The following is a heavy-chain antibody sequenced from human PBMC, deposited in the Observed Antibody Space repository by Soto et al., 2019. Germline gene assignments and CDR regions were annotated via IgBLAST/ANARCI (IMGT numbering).Heavy chain of an antibody. CDR3: ATLGTYCYDSSGYFRWFDP. V-gene: IGHV1-24*01. D-gene: IGHD3-22*01. J-gene: IGHJ5*02. Sequence: QVQLVQSGAEVKKPGASVKVSCKVSGYTLTELSMHWVRQAPGKGLEWMGGFDPEDGETIYAQKFQGRVTMTEDTSTDTAYMELSSLRSEDTAVYYCATLGTYCYDSSGYFRWFDPWGQGTLVTVSS. CDR2: FDPEDGET. CDR1: GYTLTELS.